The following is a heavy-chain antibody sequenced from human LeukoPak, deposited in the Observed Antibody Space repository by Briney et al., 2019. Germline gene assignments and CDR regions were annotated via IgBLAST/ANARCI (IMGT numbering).Heavy chain of an antibody. Sequence: SETLSLTCIVSGGSISSGSYYWSWIRQPAGKGLEWIGRIYTSGSTNYNPSLKSRVTISVDTSKNQFSLKLSSVTAADTAVYYCARQEVTTLDYWGQGTLVTVSS. CDR1: GGSISSGSYY. V-gene: IGHV4-61*02. D-gene: IGHD4-17*01. CDR3: ARQEVTTLDY. CDR2: IYTSGST. J-gene: IGHJ4*02.